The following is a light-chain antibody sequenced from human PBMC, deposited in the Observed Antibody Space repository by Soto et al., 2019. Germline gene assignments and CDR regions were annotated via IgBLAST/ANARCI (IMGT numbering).Light chain of an antibody. CDR2: FGS. CDR1: ESLLLTNGNNY. V-gene: IGKV2-28*01. CDR3: MQALQTRWT. J-gene: IGKJ1*01. Sequence: DIVMTQSPLSLRVTPGEPASISCRSSESLLLTNGNNYLDWYLQKPGQSPQLLIYFGSTRAPGVHDRFSGSGSDTDFTLTISRVEAEDVGVYYCMQALQTRWTFGQGTKVEIK.